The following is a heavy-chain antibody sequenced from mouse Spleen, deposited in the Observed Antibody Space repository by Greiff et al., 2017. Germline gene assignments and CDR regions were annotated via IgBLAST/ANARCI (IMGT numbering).Heavy chain of an antibody. J-gene: IGHJ3*01. V-gene: IGHV1-82*01. CDR2: IYPGDGDT. D-gene: IGHD1-2*01. Sequence: QVQLQQSGPELVKPGASVKISCKASGYAFSSSWMNWVKQRPGKGLEWIGRIYPGDGDTNYNGKFKGKATLTADKSSSTAYMQLSSLTSEDSAVYFCATSSTATIAYWGQGTLVTVSA. CDR1: GYAFSSSW. CDR3: ATSSTATIAY.